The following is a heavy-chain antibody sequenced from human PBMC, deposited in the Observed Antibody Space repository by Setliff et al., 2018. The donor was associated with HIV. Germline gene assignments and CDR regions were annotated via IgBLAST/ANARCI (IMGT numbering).Heavy chain of an antibody. J-gene: IGHJ4*02. CDR2: IYYSGST. D-gene: IGHD4-4*01. V-gene: IGHV4-59*08. CDR3: ARLSRWGTMTTLDF. Sequence: SETLSLTCTVSGGSISSYYWSWIRQPPGKGLEWIGYIYYSGSTNYNPSLKSRVTISVDTSKNQFSLKLSSVTAADTAVYYCARLSRWGTMTTLDFWGQGTLVTVSS. CDR1: GGSISSYY.